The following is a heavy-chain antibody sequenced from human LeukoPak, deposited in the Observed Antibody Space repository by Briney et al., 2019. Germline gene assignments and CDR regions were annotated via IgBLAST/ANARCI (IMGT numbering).Heavy chain of an antibody. J-gene: IGHJ4*02. D-gene: IGHD2-2*02. CDR2: ISAYNGNT. V-gene: IGHV1-18*01. CDR3: ARDRFYCSSTSCYKAGFDY. Sequence: ASVTVSCKASGYTFTSYGISWVRQAPGQGLEWMGWISAYNGNTNYAQKLQGRVTMTTDTSTSTAYMELRSLRSDDTAVYYCARDRFYCSSTSCYKAGFDYWGQGTLVTVSS. CDR1: GYTFTSYG.